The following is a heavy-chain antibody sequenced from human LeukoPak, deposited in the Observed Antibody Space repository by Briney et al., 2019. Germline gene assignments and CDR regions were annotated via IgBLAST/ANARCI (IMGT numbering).Heavy chain of an antibody. J-gene: IGHJ4*02. D-gene: IGHD3-22*01. V-gene: IGHV3-49*04. Sequence: GGSLRLSYSASGFTFGEYAMSEVRQAPGKGLEWVGYLRNKVYCGTKIYPASVKGRFHITRDDYKRVAYLQKNSLKTEDTAVYYCNRDGAPTYYDSSGYYSWGQGTLVTVST. CDR1: GFTFGEYA. CDR3: NRDGAPTYYDSSGYYS. CDR2: LRNKVYCGTK.